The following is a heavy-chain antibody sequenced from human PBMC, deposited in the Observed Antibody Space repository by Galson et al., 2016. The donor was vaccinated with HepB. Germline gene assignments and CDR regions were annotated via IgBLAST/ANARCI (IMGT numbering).Heavy chain of an antibody. V-gene: IGHV1-3*01. Sequence: SVKVSCKASGYTFTSYAIHWVRQAPGQSLEWMGWINGGNGNTRYSQKFQGRVTISRDTSASTADMELSSLRSEDTAVYYCARVRLVAGRTGYFDYWGQGSPVTVSS. D-gene: IGHD6-19*01. J-gene: IGHJ4*02. CDR2: INGGNGNT. CDR3: ARVRLVAGRTGYFDY. CDR1: GYTFTSYA.